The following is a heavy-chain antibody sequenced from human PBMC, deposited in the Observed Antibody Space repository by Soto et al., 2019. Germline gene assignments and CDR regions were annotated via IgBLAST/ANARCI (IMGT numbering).Heavy chain of an antibody. CDR2: IWYDGSNR. CDR3: AAATTWNFHFHY. D-gene: IGHD1-7*01. V-gene: IGHV3-33*01. J-gene: IGHJ4*02. CDR1: GFTISTNG. Sequence: QVQLVESGGGVVQPGTSLRLSCAASGFTISTNGMHWVRQAPGKGLEWVANIWYDGSNRFYADSVKGRFTISKDNSKNTLYLQMSSLRAEDTAVYYCAAATTWNFHFHYWGQGTQVTVSS.